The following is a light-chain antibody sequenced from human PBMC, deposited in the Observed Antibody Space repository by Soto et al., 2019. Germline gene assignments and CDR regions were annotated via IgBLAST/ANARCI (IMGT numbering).Light chain of an antibody. CDR1: TGAVTNTHY. Sequence: QTVVTQEPSLTVSPGGTVTLTCGSSTGAVTNTHYPYWFQQKPGQAPRTLIYDTNNKHSWTPARFSGSLLGGQAALTLSGAQPEDEAHYYCLLSYAGHRRLRVVFGGGTKLTVL. CDR3: LLSYAGHRRLRVV. V-gene: IGLV7-46*01. CDR2: DTN. J-gene: IGLJ2*01.